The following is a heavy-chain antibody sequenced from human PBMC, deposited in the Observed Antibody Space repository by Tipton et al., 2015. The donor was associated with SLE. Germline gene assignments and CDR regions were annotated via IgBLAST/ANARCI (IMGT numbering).Heavy chain of an antibody. Sequence: TLSLTCTVSGGSINSYYWSWIRQPPGKGLEWVGYVYSSGSSDYNPSLSSRVTISLDTSKNQFSLDLSSVTAADTAVYYCATSTYDFWRGYYFDNWGQGTLVTVSS. D-gene: IGHD3-3*01. CDR1: GGSINSYY. V-gene: IGHV4-59*08. CDR3: ATSTYDFWRGYYFDN. CDR2: VYSSGSS. J-gene: IGHJ4*02.